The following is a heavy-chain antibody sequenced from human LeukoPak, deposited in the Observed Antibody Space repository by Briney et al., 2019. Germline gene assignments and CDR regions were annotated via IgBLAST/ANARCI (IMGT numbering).Heavy chain of an antibody. CDR1: GFTFSNYG. CDR3: ANVYYGSWTDP. CDR2: ISSDGSNK. J-gene: IGHJ5*02. Sequence: GGSLRLSCAASGFTFSNYGMHWVRQAPGKGLEWVAIISSDGSNKYYADSVKGRFTISRDNSKNTLYLQMNSLRAEDTAVYYCANVYYGSWTDPWGQGTLVTVSS. V-gene: IGHV3-30*18. D-gene: IGHD3-10*01.